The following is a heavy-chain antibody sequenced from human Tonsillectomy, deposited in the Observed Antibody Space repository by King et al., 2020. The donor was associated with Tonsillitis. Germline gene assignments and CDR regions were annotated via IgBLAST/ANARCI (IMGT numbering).Heavy chain of an antibody. CDR3: AKLGYSSGWYGYFDY. V-gene: IGHV3-23*04. D-gene: IGHD6-19*01. Sequence: VQLVESGGGLVQPGGSLRLSCAASGFTFSTYAMTWVRQASGKGLEWVSAISGSAASTYYADSVKGRFTISRDNSKNTLYLQMNSLRAEDTAVYYCAKLGYSSGWYGYFDYWGQGTLVTVSS. CDR1: GFTFSTYA. J-gene: IGHJ4*02. CDR2: ISGSAAST.